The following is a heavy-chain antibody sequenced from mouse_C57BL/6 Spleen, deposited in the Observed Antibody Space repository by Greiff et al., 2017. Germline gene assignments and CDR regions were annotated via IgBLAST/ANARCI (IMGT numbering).Heavy chain of an antibody. CDR3: ARSNYFDY. Sequence: VQLKESGPGLVKPSQSLSLTCSVTGYSITSGYYWNWIRQFPGNKLEWMGYISYDGSNNYNPSLKNRISITRATSKNQFFLKLNSVTTEDTATYYCARSNYFDYWGQGTTLTVSS. V-gene: IGHV3-6*01. D-gene: IGHD5-1*01. J-gene: IGHJ2*01. CDR1: GYSITSGYY. CDR2: ISYDGSN.